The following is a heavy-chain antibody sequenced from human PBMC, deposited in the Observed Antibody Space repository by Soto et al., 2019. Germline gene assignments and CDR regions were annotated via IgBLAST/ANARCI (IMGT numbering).Heavy chain of an antibody. J-gene: IGHJ4*02. Sequence: LRLSCAASGFTFSSYAMSWVRQAPGKGLEWVSAISGSGGSTYYADSVKGRFTISRDNSKNTLYLQMNSLRAEDTAVYYCAKGGRGTMIVVDGFDYWGQGPLVTVSS. CDR2: ISGSGGST. D-gene: IGHD3-22*01. CDR3: AKGGRGTMIVVDGFDY. CDR1: GFTFSSYA. V-gene: IGHV3-23*01.